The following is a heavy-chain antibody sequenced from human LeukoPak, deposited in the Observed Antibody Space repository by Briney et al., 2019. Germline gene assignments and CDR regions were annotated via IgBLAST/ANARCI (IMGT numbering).Heavy chain of an antibody. J-gene: IGHJ4*02. CDR3: ARDLDGSGNFDY. CDR1: GFTFSSYS. Sequence: GGSLRLSCVASGFTFSSYSMNWVRQAPGKGLEWVSSISSSSSYIYYADSVKGRFTISRDNAKNSLYLQMNSLRAEDTAVYYCARDLDGSGNFDYWGQGTLVTVSS. D-gene: IGHD3-10*01. V-gene: IGHV3-21*01. CDR2: ISSSSSYI.